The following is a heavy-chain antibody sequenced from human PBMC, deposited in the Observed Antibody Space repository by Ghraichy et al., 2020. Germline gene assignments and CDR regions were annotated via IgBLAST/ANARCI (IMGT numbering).Heavy chain of an antibody. J-gene: IGHJ4*02. D-gene: IGHD1-20*01. CDR2: IYYSGST. V-gene: IGHV4-59*01. Sequence: SETLSLTCTVSGGSISSYYWSWIRQPPGKGLEWIGYIYYSGSTNYNPSLKSRVTISVDTSKNQFSLKLSSVTAADTAVYYCARISDNWIIDYWGQGTLVTVSS. CDR3: ARISDNWIIDY. CDR1: GGSISSYY.